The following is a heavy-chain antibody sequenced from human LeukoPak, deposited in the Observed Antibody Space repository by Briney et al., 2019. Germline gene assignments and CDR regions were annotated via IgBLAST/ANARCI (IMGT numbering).Heavy chain of an antibody. CDR3: ARGDYGSGSYPYFDY. V-gene: IGHV1-2*06. CDR1: GYTFTGYY. J-gene: IGHJ4*02. D-gene: IGHD3-10*01. CDR2: INPNSGGT. Sequence: EASVKVSCKASGYTFTGYYMHWVRQAPGQGLEWMGRINPNSGGTNYGQKFQGRVTMTRDTSISTAYMELSRLRSDDTAVYYCARGDYGSGSYPYFDYWGQGTLVTVSS.